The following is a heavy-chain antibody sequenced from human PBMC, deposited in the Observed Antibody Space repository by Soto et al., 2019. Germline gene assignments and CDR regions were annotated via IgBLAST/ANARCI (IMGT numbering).Heavy chain of an antibody. J-gene: IGHJ3*02. V-gene: IGHV1-24*01. CDR2: FDPEDGET. CDR3: ATEVAVAGTDAFDI. CDR1: GYTLTELS. D-gene: IGHD6-19*01. Sequence: ASVKVSCKVSGYTLTELSMHWVRQALGKGLEWMGGFDPEDGETIYAQKFQGRVAMAEDTSTDTAYMELSSLRSEDTAVYYCATEVAVAGTDAFDIWGQGTTVTVSS.